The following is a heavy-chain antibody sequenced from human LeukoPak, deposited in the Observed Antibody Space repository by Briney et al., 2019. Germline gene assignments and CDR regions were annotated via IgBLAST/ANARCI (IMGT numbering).Heavy chain of an antibody. CDR2: ICFDGSNT. CDR3: AQGHSHTAMYF. D-gene: IGHD5-18*01. J-gene: IGHJ4*02. V-gene: IGHV3-30*02. Sequence: GGSLRLSCAASGFTFSTYGMHWVRQAPGKGPEWVTFICFDGSNTYYSDSVKGRFTISRDNSKNTLYLQMNSLRVEDTAVYYCAQGHSHTAMYFWGQGTLVTVSS. CDR1: GFTFSTYG.